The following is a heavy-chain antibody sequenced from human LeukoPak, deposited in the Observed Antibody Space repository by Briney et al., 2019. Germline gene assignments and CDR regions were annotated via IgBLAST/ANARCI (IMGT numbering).Heavy chain of an antibody. CDR1: GFTFSSYW. CDR2: IKQDGSEK. D-gene: IGHD6-19*01. V-gene: IGHV3-7*01. CDR3: ARDLYSSVRAAGTDY. Sequence: GGSLRLSCAASGFTFSSYWMSWVRQAPGKGLEWVANIKQDGSEKYYVDSVKGRFTISRDNAKNSLYLQMNSLRAEDTAVYYCARDLYSSVRAAGTDYWGQGTLVTVSS. J-gene: IGHJ4*02.